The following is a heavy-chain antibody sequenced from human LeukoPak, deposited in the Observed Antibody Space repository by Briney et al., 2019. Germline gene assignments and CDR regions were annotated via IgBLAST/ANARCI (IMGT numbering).Heavy chain of an antibody. CDR1: GLIFSNYW. CDR3: AREDHSNYEY. CDR2: IKQDGTET. V-gene: IGHV3-7*03. Sequence: GGSLRLSCAASGLIFSNYWMSWVRQAPGKGLEWVASIKQDGTETHYVDSVKGRFTLSKDNAKNSLYLQLDSLRAEDTAVYYCAREDHSNYEYWGQGALVTVSS. J-gene: IGHJ4*02. D-gene: IGHD4-11*01.